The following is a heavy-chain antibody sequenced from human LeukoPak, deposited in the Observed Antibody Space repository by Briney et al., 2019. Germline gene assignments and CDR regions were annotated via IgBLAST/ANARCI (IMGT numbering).Heavy chain of an antibody. J-gene: IGHJ6*03. CDR1: GGSISSGDYY. V-gene: IGHV4-30-4*08. CDR2: IYYSGST. Sequence: PSETLSLTCTVSGGSISSGDYYWSWIRQPPGKGLEWIGYIYYSGSTYYNPSLKSRVTISVDTSKNQFSLKLSSVTAADTAVYYCARGVVVVAATGGADYYYCMDVWGKGTTVTVSS. D-gene: IGHD2-15*01. CDR3: ARGVVVVAATGGADYYYCMDV.